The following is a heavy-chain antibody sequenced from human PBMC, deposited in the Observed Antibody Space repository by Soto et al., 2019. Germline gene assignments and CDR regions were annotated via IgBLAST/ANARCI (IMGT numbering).Heavy chain of an antibody. CDR3: ARDRFEAAADAFDI. V-gene: IGHV3-48*01. CDR2: ISSSSSTI. D-gene: IGHD6-13*01. Sequence: GGSLRLSCAATGFTFSSYSMNWVRQAPGKGLEWVSYISSSSSTIYYADSVKGRFTISRDNAKNSLYLQMNSLRAEDTAVYYCARDRFEAAADAFDIWGQGTMVTVSS. CDR1: GFTFSSYS. J-gene: IGHJ3*02.